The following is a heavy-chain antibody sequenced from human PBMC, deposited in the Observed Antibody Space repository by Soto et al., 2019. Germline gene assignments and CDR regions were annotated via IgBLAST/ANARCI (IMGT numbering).Heavy chain of an antibody. CDR2: IIPILGTV. CDR1: GGTFSNYA. V-gene: IGHV1-69*11. J-gene: IGHJ1*01. D-gene: IGHD3-22*01. CDR3: ATGGERDYYDHGGWR. Sequence: VPLVQSGAEVKKPGSSVKVSCKASGGTFSNYALDWVRQAPGQGLEWMGGIIPILGTVRHKQNFQGRVTITADESTATGYMELSSLRYEDTAMYYCATGGERDYYDHGGWRWGQGTLVTVSS.